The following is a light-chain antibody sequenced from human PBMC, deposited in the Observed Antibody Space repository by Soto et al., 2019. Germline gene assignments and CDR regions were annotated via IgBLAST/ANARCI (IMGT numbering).Light chain of an antibody. J-gene: IGKJ1*01. Sequence: IHMTHSPATLSAAVLYRVTITFRSIQSISSWLSLYQQKQGKAPKLLIYKASSLESGVPSRFSGSGSGTEFTLTISSLQPDDFATYYCQQYNSYSTFGQGTKVDIK. V-gene: IGKV1-5*03. CDR3: QQYNSYST. CDR2: KAS. CDR1: QSISSW.